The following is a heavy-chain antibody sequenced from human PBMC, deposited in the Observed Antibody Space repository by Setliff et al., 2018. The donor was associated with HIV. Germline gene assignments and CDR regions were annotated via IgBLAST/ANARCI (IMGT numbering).Heavy chain of an antibody. CDR2: TRFTGTFE. CDR1: GFTFSSYA. CDR3: AKDDHGGYDLLFYFDS. V-gene: IGHV3-30*02. J-gene: IGHJ4*02. D-gene: IGHD5-12*01. Sequence: AGGSLRLSCAASGFTFSSYAMTWVRQAPGKGLEWVAFTRFTGTFEYYSDTVKGRFTISRDNTRNTIYLQMSSLRPEDTATYYCAKDDHGGYDLLFYFDSWGQGIPVTVSS.